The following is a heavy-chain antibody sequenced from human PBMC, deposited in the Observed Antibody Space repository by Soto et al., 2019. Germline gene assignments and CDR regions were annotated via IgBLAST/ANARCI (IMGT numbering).Heavy chain of an antibody. CDR1: GGSITRDSYY. J-gene: IGHJ4*02. CDR2: IYYTGTT. V-gene: IGHV4-39*01. CDR3: ARPDSGYVRPYSARSDY. Sequence: PSETLSLTCTVSGGSITRDSYYWGWVRQPPGMALEWIGSIYYTGTTYYTPSLRSRVTISVDTSKNQFSLNLSSVTAEDTAVYYCARPDSGYVRPYSARSDYWGQGTLVTVSS. D-gene: IGHD5-12*01.